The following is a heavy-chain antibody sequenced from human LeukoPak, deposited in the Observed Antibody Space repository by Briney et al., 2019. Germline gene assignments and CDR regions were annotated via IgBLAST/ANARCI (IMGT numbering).Heavy chain of an antibody. CDR2: ISGSGGST. J-gene: IGHJ4*02. CDR1: GFTFSSYA. Sequence: GGSLRLSCAASGFTFSSYAMSWVRQAPGKGLEWVSAISGSGGSTYYADSVKGRFTISRDNSKNTLYLQMNSLRAEDTAVYYCAKLRQDFDWFYHHPNDWGQGTLVTVSS. D-gene: IGHD3-9*01. CDR3: AKLRQDFDWFYHHPND. V-gene: IGHV3-23*01.